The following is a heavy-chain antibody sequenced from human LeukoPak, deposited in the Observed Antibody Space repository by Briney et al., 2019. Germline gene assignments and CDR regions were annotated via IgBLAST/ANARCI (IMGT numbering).Heavy chain of an antibody. CDR3: ARRDSSNWDFDY. J-gene: IGHJ4*02. CDR1: GYSFTSYW. D-gene: IGHD6-13*01. V-gene: IGHV5-51*01. Sequence: GESLKISCKGSGYSFTSYWIGWVRQMPGKGLEWMGIIYPGDSDTRYSPTFQGQVTISVDKFISTAYLQWSSLKASDTATYYCARRDSSNWDFDYWGQGTLVTVSS. CDR2: IYPGDSDT.